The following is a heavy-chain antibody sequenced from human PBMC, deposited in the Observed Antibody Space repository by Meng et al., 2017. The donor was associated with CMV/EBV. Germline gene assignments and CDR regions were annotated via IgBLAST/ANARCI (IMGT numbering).Heavy chain of an antibody. CDR2: ISSSSSYI. Sequence: GESLKISCAASGFTFSSYSMNWVRQAPGKGLEWVSSISSSSSYIYYADSVKGRFTISRDNAKNSQYLQMNNLRAEDTAVYYCAREGVPAAKTGYFDYWGQGTLVTVSS. V-gene: IGHV3-21*01. D-gene: IGHD2-2*01. J-gene: IGHJ4*02. CDR1: GFTFSSYS. CDR3: AREGVPAAKTGYFDY.